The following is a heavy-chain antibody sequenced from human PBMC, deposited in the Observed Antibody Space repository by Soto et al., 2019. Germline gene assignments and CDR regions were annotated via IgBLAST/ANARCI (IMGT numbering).Heavy chain of an antibody. V-gene: IGHV1-18*01. D-gene: IGHD3-10*01. CDR1: GYTFTSYG. CDR2: ISAYNGNT. Sequence: QVQLVQSGAEVKKPGASVKVSCKASGYTFTSYGISWVRQAPGQGLEWMGWISAYNGNTNYAQKLQGRVTMTTDTSTSTAYMELRSLRSNDTAVYYCARVKSETYYGSGSSPDPWGQGTLVTVSS. J-gene: IGHJ5*02. CDR3: ARVKSETYYGSGSSPDP.